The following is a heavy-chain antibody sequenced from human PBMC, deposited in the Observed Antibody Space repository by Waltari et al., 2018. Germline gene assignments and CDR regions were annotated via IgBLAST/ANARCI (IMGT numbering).Heavy chain of an antibody. CDR2: INHSGST. V-gene: IGHV4-34*01. CDR1: GGSFSGYY. CDR3: ARGLVTSWRRGTAGWCDP. J-gene: IGHJ5*02. Sequence: QVQLQQWGAGLLKPSETLSLTCAVYGGSFSGYYWSWIRQPPGKRREGIGEINHSGSTNYNPSLKSRVTISVATAKNQFSLKLSSVTAAETAVYYCARGLVTSWRRGTAGWCDPWGQGTLVTVSS. D-gene: IGHD6-6*01.